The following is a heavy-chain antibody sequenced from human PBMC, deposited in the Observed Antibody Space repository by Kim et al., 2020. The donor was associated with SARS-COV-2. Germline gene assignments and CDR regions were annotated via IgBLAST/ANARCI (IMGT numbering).Heavy chain of an antibody. V-gene: IGHV3-49*02. D-gene: IGHD1-1*01. CDR2: P. Sequence: PDYAASVEGRFTIARDDSKSIAYLKMSSLNPEDTAVYYCCDDDGGNDALNVWGQGTMVTVSS. J-gene: IGHJ3*01. CDR3: CDDDGGNDALNV.